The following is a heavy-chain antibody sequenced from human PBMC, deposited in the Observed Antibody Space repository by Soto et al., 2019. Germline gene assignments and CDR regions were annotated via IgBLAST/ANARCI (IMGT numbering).Heavy chain of an antibody. J-gene: IGHJ4*02. CDR3: ASDIDYYDSSGYYRDY. D-gene: IGHD3-22*01. CDR2: INTDGSST. V-gene: IGHV3-74*01. CDR1: GFTFSTYW. Sequence: GSLRLSCAASGFTFSTYWMHWVRQAPGKGLVWVSNINTDGSSTNYADSVKGRFTISRDSSKTTLYLQMNSLRAEDTAVYYCASDIDYYDSSGYYRDYWGQGTLVTV.